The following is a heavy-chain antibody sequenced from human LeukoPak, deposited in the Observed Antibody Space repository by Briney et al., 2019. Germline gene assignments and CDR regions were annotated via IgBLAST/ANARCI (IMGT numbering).Heavy chain of an antibody. V-gene: IGHV4-4*07. CDR1: GGSISSYY. D-gene: IGHD3-22*01. Sequence: SETLSLTCTVSGGSISSYYWSWIRQPAGKGLEWIGRIYTSGSTNYNPSRKSRVTMSVDTSKNQLSLKLSSVTAADTAVYYCARDQTGQRNYYAGGIYYYYGMDVWRQGTTVSVPS. CDR3: ARDQTGQRNYYAGGIYYYYGMDV. J-gene: IGHJ6*02. CDR2: IYTSGST.